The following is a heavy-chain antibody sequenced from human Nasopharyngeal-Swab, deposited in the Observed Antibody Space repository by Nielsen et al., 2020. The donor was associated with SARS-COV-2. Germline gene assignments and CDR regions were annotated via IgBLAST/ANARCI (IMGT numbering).Heavy chain of an antibody. Sequence: VRQAPGEGLEWVSVMYSGGSRTYYAESVKGRFTTSRDNTKNTVYLQMNTRRDDDTAVYYWAKAKYSGYPHFDFWGQGTLVTVSS. V-gene: IGHV3-23*03. D-gene: IGHD5-12*01. CDR3: AKAKYSGYPHFDF. J-gene: IGHJ4*02. CDR2: MYSGGSRT.